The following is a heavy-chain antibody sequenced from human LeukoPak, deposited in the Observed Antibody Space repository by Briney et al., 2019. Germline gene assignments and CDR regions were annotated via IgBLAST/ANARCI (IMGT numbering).Heavy chain of an antibody. J-gene: IGHJ6*03. Sequence: PSETLSLTCTVSGGSISSYYWSWIRQPPGKGLEWIGEINHSGSTNYNPSLKSRVTISVDTSKNQFSLKLSSVTAADTAVYYCARGRGYDILTGYYKAFGYYYYMDVWGKGTTVTVSS. V-gene: IGHV4-34*01. CDR1: GGSISSYY. D-gene: IGHD3-9*01. CDR3: ARGRGYDILTGYYKAFGYYYYMDV. CDR2: INHSGST.